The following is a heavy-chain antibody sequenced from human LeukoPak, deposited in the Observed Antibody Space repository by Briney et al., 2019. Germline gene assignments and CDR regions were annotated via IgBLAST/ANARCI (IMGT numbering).Heavy chain of an antibody. CDR1: GYTFTSYY. CDR2: INPSGGST. V-gene: IGHV1-46*01. CDR3: APLGYCSDTSCSDTDY. J-gene: IGHJ4*02. D-gene: IGHD2-2*01. Sequence: ASVKVSCKASGYTFTSYYMHWVRQAPGQGLEWMGIINPSGGSTSYAQKFQGRVTMTRDTSTSTVYMELSSLRAEDTAVYYCAPLGYCSDTSCSDTDYWGQGTLVTVSS.